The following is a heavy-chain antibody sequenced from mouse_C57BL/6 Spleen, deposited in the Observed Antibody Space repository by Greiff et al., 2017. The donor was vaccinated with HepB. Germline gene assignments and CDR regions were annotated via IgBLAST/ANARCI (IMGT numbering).Heavy chain of an antibody. J-gene: IGHJ4*01. CDR2: IYPGSGNT. Sequence: QVQLQQSGPELVKPGASVKISCKASGYTFTDYYINWVKQRPVQGLEWIGWIYPGSGNTKYNEKFKGKATLTVDTYSSTAYMQLSSLTSEDSAVYFGARKVYDGYYYYAMDYLGQGTSVTVSS. CDR3: ARKVYDGYYYYAMDY. CDR1: GYTFTDYY. D-gene: IGHD2-3*01. V-gene: IGHV1-84*01.